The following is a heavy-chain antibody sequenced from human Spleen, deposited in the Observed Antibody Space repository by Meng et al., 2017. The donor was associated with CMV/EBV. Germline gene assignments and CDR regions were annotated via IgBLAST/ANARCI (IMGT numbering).Heavy chain of an antibody. CDR1: GDSIGSSSYY. Sequence: GSLRLSCIVSGDSIGSSSYYWGWIRQPPGKGLEWIGSIYYTGSTYYSPSLESRVTISVDTSQNQFSLRLSSVTAADTAVYYCARVYGKGDWFDPWGQGTLVTVSS. D-gene: IGHD2-8*01. V-gene: IGHV4-39*07. CDR2: IYYTGST. J-gene: IGHJ5*02. CDR3: ARVYGKGDWFDP.